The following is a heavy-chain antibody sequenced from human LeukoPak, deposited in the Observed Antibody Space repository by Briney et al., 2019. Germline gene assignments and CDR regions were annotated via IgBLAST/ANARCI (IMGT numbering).Heavy chain of an antibody. V-gene: IGHV3-30*04. CDR2: ISYDGRNK. J-gene: IGHJ4*02. Sequence: PGGSLRLSCAASGFTFSSYAMHWVRQAPGKGLEWVAVISYDGRNKYYGDSVKGRFTISRDNSKNTLYLQMNSLRAEDTAVYYCARDQVEQWSGVAWYIDYWGQGTLVTVSS. CDR1: GFTFSSYA. D-gene: IGHD6-19*01. CDR3: ARDQVEQWSGVAWYIDY.